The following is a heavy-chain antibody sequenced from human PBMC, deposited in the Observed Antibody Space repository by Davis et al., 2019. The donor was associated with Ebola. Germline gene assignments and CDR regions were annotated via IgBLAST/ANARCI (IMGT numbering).Heavy chain of an antibody. V-gene: IGHV1-18*01. J-gene: IGHJ6*02. CDR3: AKGGADIVATHYYYYYGMDV. Sequence: AASVKVSCKASGYTFTSYGISWVRQAPGQGLEWMGWISAYNGNTNYAQKLQGRVTMTTDTSTSTAYMELRSLRSDDTAVYYCAKGGADIVATHYYYYYGMDVWGQGTTVTVSS. CDR2: ISAYNGNT. CDR1: GYTFTSYG. D-gene: IGHD5-12*01.